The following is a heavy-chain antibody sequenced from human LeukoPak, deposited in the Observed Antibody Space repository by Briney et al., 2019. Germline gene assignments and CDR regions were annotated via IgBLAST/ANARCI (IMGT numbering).Heavy chain of an antibody. Sequence: SETLSLTCTVSGGSISSSSHYWGWIRQPPGKGLEWIGSIYYSGSTYYNPSLKSRVTISVDTAKNQFSLKLSSVTAADTAVYYCAGEDIVVVPAASRGTGYWGQGTLVTVSS. CDR1: GGSISSSSHY. CDR3: AGEDIVVVPAASRGTGY. J-gene: IGHJ4*02. V-gene: IGHV4-39*02. D-gene: IGHD2-2*01. CDR2: IYYSGST.